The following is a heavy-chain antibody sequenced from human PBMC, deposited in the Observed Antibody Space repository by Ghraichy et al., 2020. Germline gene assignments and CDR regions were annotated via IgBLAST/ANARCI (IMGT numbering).Heavy chain of an antibody. Sequence: SETLSLTCAVYGGSFSGYYWSWIRQPPGKGLEWIGEINHSGSTNYNPSLKSRVTISVDTSKNQFSLKLSSVTAADTAVYYCARIDLYCSGGSCYSSAFDIWGQGTMVTVSS. J-gene: IGHJ3*02. CDR2: INHSGST. CDR3: ARIDLYCSGGSCYSSAFDI. V-gene: IGHV4-34*01. CDR1: GGSFSGYY. D-gene: IGHD2-15*01.